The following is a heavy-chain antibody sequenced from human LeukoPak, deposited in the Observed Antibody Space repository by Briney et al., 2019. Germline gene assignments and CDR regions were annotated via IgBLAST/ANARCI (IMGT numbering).Heavy chain of an antibody. V-gene: IGHV3-15*01. D-gene: IGHD3-3*01. CDR3: TTLTTTYYYGVDV. J-gene: IGHJ6*02. CDR1: GFTFSNAW. Sequence: GGSLRLSCAASGFTFSNAWMSWLRQAPGKGLEWVGRIKSKADGGTTDYDAPVKGRFTISRDDSKNILYLQMNSLTTEDTAVYYCTTLTTTYYYGVDVWGQGTTVTVSS. CDR2: IKSKADGGTT.